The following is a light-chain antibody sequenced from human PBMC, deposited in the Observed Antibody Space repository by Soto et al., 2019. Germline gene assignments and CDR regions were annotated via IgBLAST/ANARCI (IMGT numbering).Light chain of an antibody. CDR3: SSYTSSSSVV. Sequence: QSALTQPASVSGSPGQSITISCTGTSSDVGGYNYVSWYQLHPGKPPKLMIYDVSIRPSGVSNRFSGSKSGNTASQTISGLQAEDETDYYCSSYTSSSSVVFGGGTKLTVL. J-gene: IGLJ2*01. CDR1: SSDVGGYNY. V-gene: IGLV2-14*03. CDR2: DVS.